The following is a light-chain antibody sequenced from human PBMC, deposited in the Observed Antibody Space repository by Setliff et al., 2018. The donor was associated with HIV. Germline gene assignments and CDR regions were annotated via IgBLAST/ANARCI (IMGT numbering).Light chain of an antibody. CDR1: SSDVGFFNY. CDR3: CSYAGNFLHV. V-gene: IGLV2-11*01. Sequence: QSVLTQPRSVSGSRGQSVTISCTGTSSDVGFFNYVSWYQQHPGKAPKLMIYEVNKRPSGVPDRFSGSKSGNTASLTISGLHAEDETDYYCCSYAGNFLHVFGTGTKVTVL. CDR2: EVN. J-gene: IGLJ1*01.